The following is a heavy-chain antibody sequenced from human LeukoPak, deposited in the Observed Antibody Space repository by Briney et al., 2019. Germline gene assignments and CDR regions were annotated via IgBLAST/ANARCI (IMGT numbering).Heavy chain of an antibody. CDR3: AGTPWFGELTLDY. CDR1: GFTFTSST. CDR2: IVVCRGNT. V-gene: IGHV1-58*02. D-gene: IGHD3-10*01. Sequence: SVKVSCKASGFTFTSSTIQWVRQARGQRLEWIGWIVVCRGNTNYAEKFRERVIITRDMSTTTVYMVLSSLRSEDTAVYYCAGTPWFGELTLDYWGQGTLVTVSS. J-gene: IGHJ4*02.